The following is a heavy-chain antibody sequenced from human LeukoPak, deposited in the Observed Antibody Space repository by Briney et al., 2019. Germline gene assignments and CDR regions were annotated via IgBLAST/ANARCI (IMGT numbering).Heavy chain of an antibody. CDR1: GYTFTGYY. CDR3: ARGDSSGWYGDY. V-gene: IGHV1-2*04. CDR2: INPNSGGT. Sequence: VASVTVSCKASGYTFTGYYMHWVRQAPGQGLEWMGWINPNSGGTNYAQKFQGWVTMTRGTSISTAYMELSRLRSDDTAVYYCARGDSSGWYGDYWGQGTLVTVSS. J-gene: IGHJ4*02. D-gene: IGHD6-19*01.